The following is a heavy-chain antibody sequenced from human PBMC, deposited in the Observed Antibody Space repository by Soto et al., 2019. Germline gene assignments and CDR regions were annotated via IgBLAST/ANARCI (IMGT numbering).Heavy chain of an antibody. D-gene: IGHD1-26*01. CDR1: GGTFSGHG. V-gene: IGHV1-69*06. Sequence: ASVKVSCKASGGTFSGHGIAWVRQVPGQGLEWMGGIMPTFGSATYAPKFQGRVTISADKSTSTAYMELSSLRSEDTAVYFCASARSAQYFDYWGQGTLVTVSS. CDR2: IMPTFGSA. CDR3: ASARSAQYFDY. J-gene: IGHJ4*02.